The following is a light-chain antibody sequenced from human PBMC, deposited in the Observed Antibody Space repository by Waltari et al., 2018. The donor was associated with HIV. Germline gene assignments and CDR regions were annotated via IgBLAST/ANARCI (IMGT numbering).Light chain of an antibody. Sequence: QSVLTQPPSVSAAPGQTVTISCSGSSSNIGNHDVSWYQQLPRTAPKLLFDGNHKRPSGTPDRFSGSKSGTSATLVSTGLQTGDEADYYCGTWDSSLSAVFGGGTKLTVL. CDR3: GTWDSSLSAV. V-gene: IGLV1-51*01. CDR1: SSNIGNHD. J-gene: IGLJ3*02. CDR2: GNH.